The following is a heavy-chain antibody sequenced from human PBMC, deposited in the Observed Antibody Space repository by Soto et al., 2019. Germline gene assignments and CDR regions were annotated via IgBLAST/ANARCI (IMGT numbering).Heavy chain of an antibody. D-gene: IGHD3-10*01. Sequence: GGPVRLSFAASGFTFDDYAIHWFRQALGKGLEWVSGISWIGDATVYADSAQGRFINARYNAKNSLYLQMNSLRNEVTSIYYCANLPLYGSGFDCWGQGTLVTVSS. V-gene: IGHV3-9*01. CDR3: ANLPLYGSGFDC. CDR2: ISWIGDAT. J-gene: IGHJ4*02. CDR1: GFTFDDYA.